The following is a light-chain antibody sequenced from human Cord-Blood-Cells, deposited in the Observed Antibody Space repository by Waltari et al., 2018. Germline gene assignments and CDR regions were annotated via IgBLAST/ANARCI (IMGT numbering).Light chain of an antibody. V-gene: IGKV1-33*01. J-gene: IGKJ4*01. Sequence: DIQMTQSPSSLSASVGDRVTITCQASQDISNYLNWYQQKPGKVPKLLIYDASNLETGVPSRFSGSGSGTDFTFTISSLQPEDIATYYCQQYDNRLTFGGGTKVEIK. CDR1: QDISNY. CDR2: DAS. CDR3: QQYDNRLT.